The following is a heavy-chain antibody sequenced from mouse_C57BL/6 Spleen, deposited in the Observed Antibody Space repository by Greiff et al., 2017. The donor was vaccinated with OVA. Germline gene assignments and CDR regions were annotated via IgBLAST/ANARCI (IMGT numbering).Heavy chain of an antibody. CDR2: INPSSGYT. CDR3: ASSGVQGVDY. CDR1: GYTFTSYT. V-gene: IGHV1-4*01. D-gene: IGHD3-1*01. J-gene: IGHJ2*01. Sequence: VLLQQSGAVLARPGASVKMFCKASGYTFTSYTMHWVTQRPGQGLEWIGYINPSSGYTKYNQKFKDKATLTADKSTSTAYMQLTSLTSEDSAVYYCASSGVQGVDYWVQGTTLTVSS.